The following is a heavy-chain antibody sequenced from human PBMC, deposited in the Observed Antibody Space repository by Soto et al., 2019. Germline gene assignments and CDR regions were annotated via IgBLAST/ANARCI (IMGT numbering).Heavy chain of an antibody. Sequence: GASVKGSCKASGYSFTGYNLHWVRQAPGQGLEWMGWINPNSGGTNYAQKFQGRVTMTRDTSISLAYMELSRLRSDDTAVYYCARDGKGDYYLLTGYYNYYGMDVWGQGTTVTVSS. CDR3: ARDGKGDYYLLTGYYNYYGMDV. CDR2: INPNSGGT. V-gene: IGHV1-2*02. J-gene: IGHJ6*02. D-gene: IGHD3-9*01. CDR1: GYSFTGYN.